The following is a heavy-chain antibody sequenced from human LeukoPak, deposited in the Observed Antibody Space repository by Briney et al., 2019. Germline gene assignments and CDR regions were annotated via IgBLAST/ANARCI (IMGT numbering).Heavy chain of an antibody. CDR2: VYYSGST. V-gene: IGHV4-59*01. J-gene: IGHJ4*02. CDR1: GGSFSGYY. CDR3: ARGYCSSSTCSVGPFDY. Sequence: SETLSLTCAVYGGSFSGYYWSWIRRPPGKRLEWIGYVYYSGSTHYNPSLSSRVTISVDTSKNQFSLKLSSVTAADTAVYYCARGYCSSSTCSVGPFDYWGQGTLVTVSS. D-gene: IGHD2-2*01.